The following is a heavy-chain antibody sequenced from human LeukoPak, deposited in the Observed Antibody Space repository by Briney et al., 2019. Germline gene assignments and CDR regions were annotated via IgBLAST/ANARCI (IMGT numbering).Heavy chain of an antibody. J-gene: IGHJ4*02. CDR2: IYSGGST. CDR1: GFTFSSYA. Sequence: PGGSLRLSCAASGFTFSSYAMSWVRQAPGKGLEWVSVIYSGGSTYYADSVKGRFTISRDNSKNTLYLQMNSLRAEDTAVYYCAREPGYWGQGTLVTVSS. CDR3: AREPGY. V-gene: IGHV3-66*01.